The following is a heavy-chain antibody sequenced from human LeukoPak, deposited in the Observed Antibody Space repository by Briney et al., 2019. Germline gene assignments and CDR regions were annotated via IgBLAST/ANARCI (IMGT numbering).Heavy chain of an antibody. Sequence: SETLSLTCAVYGGSFSGYYWSWIRQPPGKGLEWIGEINHSGSTDYNPSLKSRVTISVDTSKNQFSLKLSSVTAADTAVYYCARGVLLSYFDYWGQGTLVTVSP. V-gene: IGHV4-34*01. CDR2: INHSGST. CDR3: ARGVLLSYFDY. J-gene: IGHJ4*02. CDR1: GGSFSGYY. D-gene: IGHD1-26*01.